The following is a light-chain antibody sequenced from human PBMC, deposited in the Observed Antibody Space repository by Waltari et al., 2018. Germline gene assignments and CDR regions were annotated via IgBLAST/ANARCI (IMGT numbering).Light chain of an antibody. J-gene: IGLJ1*01. CDR3: QAWDSSTYV. V-gene: IGLV3-1*01. CDR2: QES. Sequence: SYELTQPPSVSVSPGQTASITCTGDKLGDNYACWYQQKPGQATVLGIYQESKGPSGSPARFSGSNSGNTATLTISGTQAMDEADYYCQAWDSSTYVFGTGTKVTVL. CDR1: KLGDNY.